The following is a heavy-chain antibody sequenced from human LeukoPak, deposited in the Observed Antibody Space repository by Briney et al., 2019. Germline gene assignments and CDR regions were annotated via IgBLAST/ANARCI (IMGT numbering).Heavy chain of an antibody. CDR3: ARVEAIAAAVDY. J-gene: IGHJ4*02. CDR1: GGSISSYY. CDR2: IYYSGST. V-gene: IGHV4-59*01. Sequence: PSETLSLTCTVSGGSISSYYWSWIRQPPGKGLEWIGYIYYSGSTNYNPSLKSRVTISVDTSKNQFSLKLSSVTAADTAVYYCARVEAIAAAVDYWGQGTLVTVSS. D-gene: IGHD6-13*01.